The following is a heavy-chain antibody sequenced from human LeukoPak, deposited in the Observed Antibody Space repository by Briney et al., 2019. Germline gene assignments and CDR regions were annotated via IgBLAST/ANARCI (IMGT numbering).Heavy chain of an antibody. Sequence: GGSLRLSCAASGFTFSSYAMSWVRQAPGKGLEWVSGISGSAGSTNYADSVKGRFTISKDNCKNTLDLQMNSLEAEETAVYYCARDLNWAFDYWGQGTMVSVSS. CDR3: ARDLNWAFDY. CDR1: GFTFSSYA. D-gene: IGHD1-1*01. V-gene: IGHV3-23*01. J-gene: IGHJ4*02. CDR2: ISGSAGST.